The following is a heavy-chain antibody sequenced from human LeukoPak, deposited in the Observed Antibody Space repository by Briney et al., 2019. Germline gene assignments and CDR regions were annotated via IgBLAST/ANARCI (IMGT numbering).Heavy chain of an antibody. CDR3: ARHPHYYDRNLPDYYYGMDV. Sequence: GESLKISCKGSGYSFTSYWIGWVRQMPGKGLEWMGIIYPGDSDTRYSPSFQGQVTISADKSISTAYLQWSSLKASDTAMYYCARHPHYYDRNLPDYYYGMDVWGQGTTVTVSS. V-gene: IGHV5-51*01. D-gene: IGHD3-22*01. CDR2: IYPGDSDT. J-gene: IGHJ6*02. CDR1: GYSFTSYW.